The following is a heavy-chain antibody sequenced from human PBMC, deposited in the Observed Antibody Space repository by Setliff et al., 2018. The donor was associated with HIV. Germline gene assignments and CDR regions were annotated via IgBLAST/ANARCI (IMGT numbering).Heavy chain of an antibody. J-gene: IGHJ4*02. CDR2: IIPMFGTA. V-gene: IGHV1-69*13. Sequence: SVKVSCKASGYTFTNYGISWVRQAPGQGLEWMGGIIPMFGTANYAQKFHGRVTITADESTNTAYMELSSLGSEDTAVYYCALGYCSGYLYYFDYWGQGTLVTVSS. CDR1: GYTFTNYG. CDR3: ALGYCSGYLYYFDY. D-gene: IGHD2-15*01.